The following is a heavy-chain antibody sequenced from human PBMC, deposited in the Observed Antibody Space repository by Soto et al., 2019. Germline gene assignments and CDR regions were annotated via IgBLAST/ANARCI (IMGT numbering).Heavy chain of an antibody. J-gene: IGHJ4*02. CDR3: ARDHRYSSSFFDS. D-gene: IGHD6-6*01. CDR2: ISAYNGNT. Sequence: QVRLVLSGDELKKPGASMKVSCKASGYAFSDHGISWVRQAPGQGLEWIGWISAYNGNTNYAQKFKGRVTVTTDASTTTAYMEVRSLTSDDTAVYYCARDHRYSSSFFDSWSQGTLITASS. V-gene: IGHV1-18*04. CDR1: GYAFSDHG.